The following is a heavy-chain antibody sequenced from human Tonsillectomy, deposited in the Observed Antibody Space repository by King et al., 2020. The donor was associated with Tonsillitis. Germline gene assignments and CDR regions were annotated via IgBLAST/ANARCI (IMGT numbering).Heavy chain of an antibody. CDR2: IKQGGSEE. Sequence: VQLVESGGGLVQPGGSLRLSCAASGFTLSNYLMSWCRQAPGKGLEWVANIKQGGSEECYVASVKGRFTVSRDNAKNALYLQMNSLRAEDTAVYYCARLFYSDKSSYYRHFDYWGQGTLVTVSS. D-gene: IGHD3-22*01. CDR3: ARLFYSDKSSYYRHFDY. V-gene: IGHV3-7*03. J-gene: IGHJ4*02. CDR1: GFTLSNYL.